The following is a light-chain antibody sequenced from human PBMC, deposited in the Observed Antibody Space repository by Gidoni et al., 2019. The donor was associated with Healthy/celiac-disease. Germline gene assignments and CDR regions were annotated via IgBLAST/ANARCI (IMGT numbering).Light chain of an antibody. J-gene: IGLJ2*01. CDR3: SSYTSISTLEV. CDR1: SRDGGSSNR. V-gene: IGLV2-18*02. Sequence: QSALTQPPSVSGSPGQSVTISCTGTSRDGGSSNRVAWYQQPPGTAPTLMMYEVSNRPSGVPDRFSGSKSGNTSSLTISGLQSEDEAYYYCSSYTSISTLEVFGGGTKLTVL. CDR2: EVS.